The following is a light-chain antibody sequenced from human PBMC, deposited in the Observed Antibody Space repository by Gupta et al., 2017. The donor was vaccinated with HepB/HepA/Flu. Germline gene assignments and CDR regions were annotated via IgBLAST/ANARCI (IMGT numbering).Light chain of an antibody. CDR2: DAS. J-gene: IGKJ2*01. Sequence: EIVLTQSPATLSLSPGERATLSCRASQSVSSYLAWYQQKPGQAPRLLIFDASNRATGVPARFSGSGDGTDFTLTITSREPEDFAVYYCQHRTTGHPLNTFGQGTKLDVK. CDR3: QHRTTGHPLNT. CDR1: QSVSSY. V-gene: IGKV3-11*01.